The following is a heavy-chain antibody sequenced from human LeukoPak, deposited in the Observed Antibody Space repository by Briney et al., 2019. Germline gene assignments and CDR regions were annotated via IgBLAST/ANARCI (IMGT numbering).Heavy chain of an antibody. J-gene: IGHJ6*03. Sequence: ASVKVSCKASGYTFTSYGISWVRQAPGQGLEWMGWISAYNGNTNYAQKLQGRVTMTTDTSTSTAYMELRSLRSDDTAVYYCARAIVGATFYYYYMDVWGKGTTVTISS. CDR3: ARAIVGATFYYYYMDV. CDR2: ISAYNGNT. CDR1: GYTFTSYG. D-gene: IGHD1-26*01. V-gene: IGHV1-18*01.